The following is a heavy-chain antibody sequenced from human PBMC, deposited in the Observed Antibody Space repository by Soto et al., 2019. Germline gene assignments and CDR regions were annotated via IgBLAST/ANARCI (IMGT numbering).Heavy chain of an antibody. Sequence: QVQLQESGPGLVKPSQTLSLTCTVSGGSISSGGYYWSWIRQHPGKGLEWIGYIYYSGSTYYNPSLKSRVTISVATSKNHFSLKLSSVTAADTAVYYCARASSTRGYSYGYWFDPWGQGTLVTVSS. CDR3: ARASSTRGYSYGYWFDP. CDR1: GGSISSGGYY. J-gene: IGHJ5*02. CDR2: IYYSGST. V-gene: IGHV4-31*03. D-gene: IGHD5-18*01.